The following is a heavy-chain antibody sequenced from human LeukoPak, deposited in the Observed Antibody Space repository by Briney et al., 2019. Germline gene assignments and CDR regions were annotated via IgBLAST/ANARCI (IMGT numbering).Heavy chain of an antibody. J-gene: IGHJ6*04. CDR1: GGSISSINW. CDR3: ARVVPAATYYYYYGMDV. V-gene: IGHV4-4*02. Sequence: SETLSLTCAVSGGSISSINWWSWVRQPPGKGLEGIGEIYHSGSTNYNPSLKSRVTISVDKSKNQFSLKLSSVTTADTAVYYCARVVPAATYYYYYGMDVWGKGTTVTVSS. CDR2: IYHSGST. D-gene: IGHD2-2*01.